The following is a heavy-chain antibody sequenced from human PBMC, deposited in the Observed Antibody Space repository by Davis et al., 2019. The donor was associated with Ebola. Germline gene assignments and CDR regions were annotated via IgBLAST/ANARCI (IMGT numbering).Heavy chain of an antibody. J-gene: IGHJ4*02. Sequence: ASVKVSCKASGYTFTSFYMNWVRQAPGQGLEWMGMINPSGGSTSYAQKFQGRVTMTRDTSTSTVYMELSSLRSEDTAVYYCASPGPVGGSYLHYWGQGTLVTVSS. CDR3: ASPGPVGGSYLHY. CDR2: INPSGGST. V-gene: IGHV1-46*01. CDR1: GYTFTSFY. D-gene: IGHD1-26*01.